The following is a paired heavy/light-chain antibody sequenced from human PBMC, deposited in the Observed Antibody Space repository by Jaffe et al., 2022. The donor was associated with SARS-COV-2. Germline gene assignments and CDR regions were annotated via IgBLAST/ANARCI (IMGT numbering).Heavy chain of an antibody. D-gene: IGHD6-6*01. CDR2: IHTTGTA. CDR1: GASVRSGSYY. Sequence: QVQLQESGPGLVQPSQTLSLACTVSGASVRSGSYYWTWIRQPAGKQLELIGRIHTTGTADYNPSLPSLRSRVTISIDTSKNQFSLRLNSVTAADTAMYYCTREIPSSDSSRDWFDPWGQGTLVTVSS. V-gene: IGHV4-61*02. J-gene: IGHJ5*02. CDR3: TREIPSSDSSRDWFDP.
Light chain of an antibody. CDR1: QSVGRH. V-gene: IGKV3-11*01. CDR2: DVS. J-gene: IGKJ4*01. CDR3: QQRNYWPLT. Sequence: EIVLTQSPATLSLSPGERATLPCRASQSVGRHLAWYQQRPGQTPRLLIYDVSNRATGVPARFSGSGSGTDFTLTISSLEPEDSAVYYCQQRNYWPLTFGGGTKVEIK.